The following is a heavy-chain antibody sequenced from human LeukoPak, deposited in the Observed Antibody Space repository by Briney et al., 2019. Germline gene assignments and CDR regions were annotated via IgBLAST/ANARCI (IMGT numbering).Heavy chain of an antibody. Sequence: SETLSLTCTVSGGSIRGYYWSWVRQPPGKGLEWIAYIYYSGSTKYNPSLKSRVTISMDTSKNQFSLKLSSVTAADTAVYYCAVGATHYYMDVWGKGTTVTVSS. D-gene: IGHD3-16*01. CDR1: GGSIRGYY. CDR2: IYYSGST. CDR3: AVGATHYYMDV. V-gene: IGHV4-59*08. J-gene: IGHJ6*03.